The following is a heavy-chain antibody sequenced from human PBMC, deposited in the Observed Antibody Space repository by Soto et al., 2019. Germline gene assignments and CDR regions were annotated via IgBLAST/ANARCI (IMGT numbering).Heavy chain of an antibody. CDR3: ARVPGGTTVAFGMDV. J-gene: IGHJ6*02. D-gene: IGHD4-17*01. Sequence: QVQLVQSGAEVKKPGSSVKVSCKASGGTFSSYAISWVRQAPGQGLEWMGGIIPIFGTANYAQKFQGRVTIPADESPSKASWELGSVRSEDTAGYYFARVPGGTTVAFGMDVWGQGTTVTVSS. V-gene: IGHV1-69*01. CDR2: IIPIFGTA. CDR1: GGTFSSYA.